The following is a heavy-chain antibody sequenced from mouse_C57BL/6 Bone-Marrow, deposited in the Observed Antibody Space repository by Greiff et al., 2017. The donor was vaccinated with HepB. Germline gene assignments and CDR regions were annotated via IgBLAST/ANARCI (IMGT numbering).Heavy chain of an antibody. CDR3: ARRERY. Sequence: QVQLQQSGAELMKPGASVKLSCKATGYTFTGYWIEWVKQRPEHGLEWIGEILPGGGSTNYIAKFKGKATFTADTSSNTAYVQNSSLTNEDSANYYCARRERYWGQGPAVTVTS. J-gene: IGHJ4*01. CDR2: ILPGGGST. CDR1: GYTFTGYW. V-gene: IGHV1-9*01.